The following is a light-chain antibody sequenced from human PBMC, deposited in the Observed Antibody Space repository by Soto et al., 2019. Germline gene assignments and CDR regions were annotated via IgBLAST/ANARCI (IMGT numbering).Light chain of an antibody. J-gene: IGKJ2*01. CDR3: QQSYSTPLYT. V-gene: IGKV1-39*01. Sequence: DIQMTQSPSSLSASVGDRVTITCRASQSISSFLNWYQQKPGKAPRPLIYAASSLQSGVPSRFSGSGSGTHFTLTISSLQPEDFATYYCQQSYSTPLYTFGQGTKLEIK. CDR2: AAS. CDR1: QSISSF.